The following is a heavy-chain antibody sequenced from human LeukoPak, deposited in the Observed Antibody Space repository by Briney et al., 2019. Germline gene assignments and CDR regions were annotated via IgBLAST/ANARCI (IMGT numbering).Heavy chain of an antibody. J-gene: IGHJ4*02. CDR3: ARGESSGYFYYGDFYFDY. CDR1: GFTFSSYW. CDR2: IKQDGSEK. Sequence: GGSLRLSCAASGFTFSSYWMSWVRQAPGKGLEWVANIKQDGSEKYYVDSVKGRFTISRDNAKNSLYLQMNSLRAEDTAVYYCARGESSGYFYYGDFYFDYWGQGTLVTVSS. V-gene: IGHV3-7*01. D-gene: IGHD3-22*01.